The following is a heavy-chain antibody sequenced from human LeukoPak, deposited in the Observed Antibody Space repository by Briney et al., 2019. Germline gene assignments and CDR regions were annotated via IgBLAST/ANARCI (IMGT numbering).Heavy chain of an antibody. J-gene: IGHJ4*02. CDR3: ANNRGYYDSSGYYYEN. V-gene: IGHV3-23*01. D-gene: IGHD3-22*01. CDR2: ISGSGGST. Sequence: GGSLRLSCAASGFTFSNYAMSWVRQARGKGLEWVSVISGSGGSTYYADSVKGRFTISRDNSKNTLYLQMNSLRAEDTAVYYCANNRGYYDSSGYYYENWGQGTLVTVSS. CDR1: GFTFSNYA.